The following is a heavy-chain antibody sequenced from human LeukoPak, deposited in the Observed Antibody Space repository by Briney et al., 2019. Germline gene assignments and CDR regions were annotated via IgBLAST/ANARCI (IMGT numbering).Heavy chain of an antibody. CDR1: GYTFTGYY. CDR2: INPNSGGT. Sequence: ASVKVSCKASGYTFTGYYMHWVRQAPGQGLEWMGWINPNSGGTNYAHKFQGRVTLTRDTSISTVYMDLSRLRLDDTAVYYCARAAPRDGYNRFDYWGQGTLVTVSS. V-gene: IGHV1-2*02. D-gene: IGHD5-24*01. J-gene: IGHJ4*02. CDR3: ARAAPRDGYNRFDY.